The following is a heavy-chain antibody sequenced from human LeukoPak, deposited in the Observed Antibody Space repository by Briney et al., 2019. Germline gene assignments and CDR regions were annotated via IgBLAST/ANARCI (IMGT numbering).Heavy chain of an antibody. V-gene: IGHV3-33*06. D-gene: IGHD2-15*01. CDR1: GITLSNYG. CDR2: IWYDGSTK. Sequence: GGSLRLSCRVSGITLSNYGMHWVRQAPGKGLEWVAVIWYDGSTKYYAGSVKGRFTISRDNSKNTLYLQMNSLRAEDTAVYYCAKDSGGAFDIWGQGTMVTVSS. CDR3: AKDSGGAFDI. J-gene: IGHJ3*02.